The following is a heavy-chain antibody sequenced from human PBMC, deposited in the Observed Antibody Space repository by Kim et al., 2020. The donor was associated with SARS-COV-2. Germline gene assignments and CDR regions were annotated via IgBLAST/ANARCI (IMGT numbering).Heavy chain of an antibody. D-gene: IGHD6-13*01. CDR2: LNPKSGGT. V-gene: IGHV1-2*02. J-gene: IGHJ5*01. CDR1: GYDFTEYY. CDR3: ARGRLLSSWSPLDS. Sequence: ASVKVSCKTSGYDFTEYYIYWVRQAPGQGLEWMGWLNPKSGGTGYAQKFQAGVTMTRDTAIDTAYLDLGRLTSDDTAVYYCARGRLLSSWSPLDSWGRGTLVIVAS.